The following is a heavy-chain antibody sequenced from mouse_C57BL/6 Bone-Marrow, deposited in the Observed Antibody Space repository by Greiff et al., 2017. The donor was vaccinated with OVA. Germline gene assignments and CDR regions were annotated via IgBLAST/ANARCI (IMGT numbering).Heavy chain of an antibody. J-gene: IGHJ2*01. CDR3: ASIYDGYYDYFDY. CDR1: GYTFTDYY. Sequence: VQLQQSGPVLVKPGASVKMSCKASGYTFTDYYMNWVKQSHGKSLEWIGVINPYNGGTSYNQKFKGKATLTVDKSSSTAYMELNSLTSEDSAVYYCASIYDGYYDYFDYWGQGTTLTVSS. D-gene: IGHD2-3*01. CDR2: INPYNGGT. V-gene: IGHV1-19*01.